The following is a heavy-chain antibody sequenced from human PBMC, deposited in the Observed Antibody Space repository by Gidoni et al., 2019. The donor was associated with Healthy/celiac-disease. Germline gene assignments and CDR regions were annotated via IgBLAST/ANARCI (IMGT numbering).Heavy chain of an antibody. J-gene: IGHJ6*02. CDR3: ARDAYYYGSGSYFSYYGMDV. CDR2: IIPILGIA. Sequence: QVQLVQSGAEVKKPGSSVKVSCKASGGTFSSYAISWVRQAPGQGLEWMGRIIPILGIANYAQKFQGRVTITADKSTSTAYMELSSLRSEDTAVYYCARDAYYYGSGSYFSYYGMDVWGQGTTVTVSS. V-gene: IGHV1-69*04. CDR1: GGTFSSYA. D-gene: IGHD3-10*01.